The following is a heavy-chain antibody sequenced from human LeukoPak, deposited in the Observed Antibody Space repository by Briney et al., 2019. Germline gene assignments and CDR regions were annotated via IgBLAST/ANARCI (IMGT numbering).Heavy chain of an antibody. CDR2: INPRGGST. CDR1: GYTFISYY. CDR3: ARDTANYYYDSSGYYFDY. D-gene: IGHD3-22*01. V-gene: IGHV1-46*01. J-gene: IGHJ4*02. Sequence: GASVTVSCKASGYTFISYYMHWVRQAPGQGLEWMGIINPRGGSTSYAQKFQGRVTMTRDTSTSTVYMELSSLRSEDTAVYYCARDTANYYYDSSGYYFDYWGQGTLVTVSS.